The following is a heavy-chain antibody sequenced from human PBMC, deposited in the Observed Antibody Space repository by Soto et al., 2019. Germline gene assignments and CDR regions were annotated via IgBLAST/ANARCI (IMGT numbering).Heavy chain of an antibody. J-gene: IGHJ1*01. CDR2: IYYSGST. CDR1: GGSISSGGYY. Sequence: QVQLQESGPGLVKPSQTLSLTCTVSGGSISSGGYYWSWIRQHPGKGLEWIGYIYYSGSTYYNPSLKSRVTISVDTSNNLFSLEALSVTAPYSSASYCPSEHFAWGQSAPVT. V-gene: IGHV4-31*03. CDR3: PSEHFA.